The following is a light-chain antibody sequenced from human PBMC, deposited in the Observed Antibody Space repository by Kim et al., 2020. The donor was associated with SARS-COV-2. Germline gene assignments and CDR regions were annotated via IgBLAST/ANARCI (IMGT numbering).Light chain of an antibody. J-gene: IGKJ1*01. V-gene: IGKV3-15*01. Sequence: EIVMTQSPATLSVSPGERATLSCRASQSVSSYLVWYQQKPGQAPRLLIYGASTRATGIPARFSGSGSRTEFTLTISSLQSEDFAVYYCQQYNNWPRTFGQGTKVDIK. CDR1: QSVSSY. CDR3: QQYNNWPRT. CDR2: GAS.